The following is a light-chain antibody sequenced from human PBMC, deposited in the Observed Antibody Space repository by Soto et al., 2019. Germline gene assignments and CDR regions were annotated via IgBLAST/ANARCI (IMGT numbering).Light chain of an antibody. V-gene: IGKV3-20*01. Sequence: EIVLTQSPGTLSLSPGERATLSCRASQSVSSSYLAWYQQKPGQAPRLLIYGASSMATGIPDRFSGSGSGTDFTRTISRLEPEDFAVYYCQQYGSSPETFGQGTKVEIK. CDR2: GAS. J-gene: IGKJ1*01. CDR1: QSVSSSY. CDR3: QQYGSSPET.